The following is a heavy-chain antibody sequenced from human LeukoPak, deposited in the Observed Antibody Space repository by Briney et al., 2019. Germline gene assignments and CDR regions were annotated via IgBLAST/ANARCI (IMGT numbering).Heavy chain of an antibody. D-gene: IGHD4-23*01. CDR2: ISAYNGNT. V-gene: IGHV1-18*01. Sequence: ASVKVSCTASGYTFTIYVISWVRQAPGQGLEWMGWISAYNGNTNYAQKLQGRVTMTTDTSTSTAYMELRSLRSDDTDVYYCARSHQTTVVNFDYWGQGTLVTVSS. J-gene: IGHJ4*02. CDR3: ARSHQTTVVNFDY. CDR1: GYTFTIYV.